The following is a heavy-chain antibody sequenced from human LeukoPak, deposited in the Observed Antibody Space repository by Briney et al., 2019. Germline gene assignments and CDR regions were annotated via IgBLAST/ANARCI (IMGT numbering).Heavy chain of an antibody. J-gene: IGHJ4*02. CDR3: LGTTDY. CDR1: GFTVSTNS. Sequence: GGSLRLSCAASGFTVSTNSMSWVRRAPGKGLEWISVIYSGGSTYYADSVKGRFSLSRDNSKNTLYLQMNSLRAEDTAVYYCLGTTDYWGQGTLVTVSS. V-gene: IGHV3-53*01. CDR2: IYSGGST. D-gene: IGHD7-27*01.